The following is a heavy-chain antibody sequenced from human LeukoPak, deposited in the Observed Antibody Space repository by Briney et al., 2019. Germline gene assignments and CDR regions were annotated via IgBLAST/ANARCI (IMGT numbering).Heavy chain of an antibody. D-gene: IGHD3-16*01. J-gene: IGHJ3*01. CDR2: IKTDGSNT. CDR1: GFTFSSYW. V-gene: IGHV3-74*01. Sequence: GGSLRLSCAASGFTFSSYWMHWVRQAPGKGLVWVSRIKTDGSNTNYADPVKGRFTISRDNAKNTLYLQMSSLRAEDTAVYYCARDFLHLGGWGQGTMVTVSS. CDR3: ARDFLHLGG.